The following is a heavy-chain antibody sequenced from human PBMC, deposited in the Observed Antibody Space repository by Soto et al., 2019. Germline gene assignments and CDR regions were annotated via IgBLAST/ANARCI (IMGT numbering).Heavy chain of an antibody. J-gene: IGHJ5*02. V-gene: IGHV3-23*01. CDR2: ISGSGAST. Sequence: GGSLRLSCAASGFTFSSYAMSWVRQATGKGLEWVSDISGSGASTYYADSVKGRFTISRDNSKNTLYLQMNSLRAEDTAVYYCAKLPNYLITGTTPYWFGPWGQGTLVTVSS. CDR3: AKLPNYLITGTTPYWFGP. D-gene: IGHD1-7*01. CDR1: GFTFSSYA.